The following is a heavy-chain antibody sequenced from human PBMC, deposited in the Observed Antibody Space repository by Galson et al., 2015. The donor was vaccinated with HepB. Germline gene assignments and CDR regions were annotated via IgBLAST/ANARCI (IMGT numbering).Heavy chain of an antibody. V-gene: IGHV3-48*02. CDR2: ISSSGSTI. CDR1: GFTFSTYN. CDR3: AREFYDSSNCHFLFDN. Sequence: SLRLSCAASGFTFSTYNMNWVRQAPGKGLEWVSYISSSGSTIYYADSVKGRFTISRDNAKNSLYLQVNSLRDEDTAVYYCAREFYDSSNCHFLFDNWGQGTLVTVSS. D-gene: IGHD3-22*01. J-gene: IGHJ4*02.